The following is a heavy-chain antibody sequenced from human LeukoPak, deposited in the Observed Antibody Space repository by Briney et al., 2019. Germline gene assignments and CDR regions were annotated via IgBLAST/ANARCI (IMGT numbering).Heavy chain of an antibody. Sequence: GGSLRLSCAASGFTFSSYSMNWVRQAPGKGLEWVSYIGSSSSTIYYADSVKGRFTISRDNAKNSLYLQMNSLRDEDTAVYYCARAPPTCGGDCYSAFDYWGQGTLVTVSS. CDR3: ARAPPTCGGDCYSAFDY. V-gene: IGHV3-48*02. D-gene: IGHD2-21*01. CDR1: GFTFSSYS. J-gene: IGHJ4*02. CDR2: IGSSSSTI.